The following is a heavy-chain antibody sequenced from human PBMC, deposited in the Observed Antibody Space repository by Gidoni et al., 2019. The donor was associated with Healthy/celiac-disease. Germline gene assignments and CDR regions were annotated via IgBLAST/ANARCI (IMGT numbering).Heavy chain of an antibody. D-gene: IGHD6-19*01. J-gene: IGHJ5*02. Sequence: QVQLQESGPGLVKPSQTLSLTCTVSGGSISSGSYYWRWIGQPAGKGLEWIGRIYTSGSTNYNPSLKSRVTISVDTSKNQFSLKLSSVTAADTAVYYCARVSSANWFDPWGQGTLVTVSS. CDR1: GGSISSGSYY. CDR2: IYTSGST. V-gene: IGHV4-61*02. CDR3: ARVSSANWFDP.